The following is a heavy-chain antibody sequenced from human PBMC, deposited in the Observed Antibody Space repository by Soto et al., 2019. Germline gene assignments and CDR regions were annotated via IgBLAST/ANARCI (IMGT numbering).Heavy chain of an antibody. Sequence: ASETLSLTCAVYGGSFSGYYWSWIRQPPGKGLEWIGEINHSGSTNYNPSLKSRVTISVDTSKNQFSLKLSSVTAADTAVYYCARRGDSSGYYHWNYYHYGMDVWGQGTTVTVSS. CDR3: ARRGDSSGYYHWNYYHYGMDV. CDR2: INHSGST. J-gene: IGHJ6*02. V-gene: IGHV4-34*01. D-gene: IGHD3-22*01. CDR1: GGSFSGYY.